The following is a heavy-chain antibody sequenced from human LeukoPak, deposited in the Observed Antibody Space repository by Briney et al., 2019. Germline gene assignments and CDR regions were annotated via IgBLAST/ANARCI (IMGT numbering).Heavy chain of an antibody. CDR1: GGSFSGYY. J-gene: IGHJ6*02. Sequence: PSETLSLTCAVYGGSFSGYYWSWIRQHPGKGLEWIGYIYYSGSTYYNPSLKSRVTISVDTSKNQFSLKLSSVTAADTAVYYCARGGKRCSSTSCYANYYYYGMDVWGQGTTVTVSS. V-gene: IGHV4-31*11. CDR2: IYYSGST. CDR3: ARGGKRCSSTSCYANYYYYGMDV. D-gene: IGHD2-2*01.